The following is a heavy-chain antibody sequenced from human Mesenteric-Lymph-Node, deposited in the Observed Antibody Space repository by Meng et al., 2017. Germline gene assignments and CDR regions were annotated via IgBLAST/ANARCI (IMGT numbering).Heavy chain of an antibody. V-gene: IGHV4-39*07. CDR2: NYYSGST. CDR3: ATVQFYYDSNFNY. J-gene: IGHJ4*02. Sequence: SETLSLTCMVLGGSISSYYWGWIRQPPGKGLEWIGSNYYSGSTYYNPSLKSRVTISVDTSKNQFSLQLSCVTAADTAVYHCATVQFYYDSNFNYWGQGTLVTVSS. CDR1: GGSISSYY. D-gene: IGHD3-22*01.